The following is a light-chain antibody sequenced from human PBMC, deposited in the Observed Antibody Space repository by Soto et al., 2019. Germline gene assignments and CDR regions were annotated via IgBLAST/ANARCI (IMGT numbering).Light chain of an antibody. V-gene: IGLV2-14*01. CDR1: SGDIASYKF. J-gene: IGLJ2*01. Sequence: QSALTQPASVSGSPGQSITISCTGTSGDIASYKFVSWFQHHPGKAPKLLIYEVNNRPSGISNRFSGSKSGNTASLTISGLQPEDEANYFCSSATNTDTLVVFGGGTKVTVL. CDR2: EVN. CDR3: SSATNTDTLVV.